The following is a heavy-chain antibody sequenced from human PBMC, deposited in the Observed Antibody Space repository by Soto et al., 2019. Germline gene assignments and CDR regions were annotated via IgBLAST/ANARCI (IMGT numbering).Heavy chain of an antibody. CDR2: LYSGGRT. CDR1: GFNVSSTH. D-gene: IGHD5-12*01. J-gene: IGHJ3*01. V-gene: IGHV3-53*01. CDR3: AIRRGYSGDDSAFEV. Sequence: EVQLVESGGGLIQPGGSLRLSCAASGFNVSSTHMSWVRQAPGKGLEWVSLLYSGGRTYYADSVKGRFTISRDNSKNTLYLQMNSLRAEDTAVYYCAIRRGYSGDDSAFEVWGQGTMVTVSS.